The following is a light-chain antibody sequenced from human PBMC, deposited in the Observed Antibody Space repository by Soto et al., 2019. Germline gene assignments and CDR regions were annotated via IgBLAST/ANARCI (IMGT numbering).Light chain of an antibody. CDR2: EVV. V-gene: IGLV2-8*01. J-gene: IGLJ1*01. Sequence: QSVLTQPPSASGSPGQSVTISCTGTKNDIGVYDFVSWYQHHPGKAPRLIIYEVVQRPSGVPDRFSGSKSGNTASLTASGLQAADEADYFCFSFTTDWTHVFGTGTKVTVL. CDR1: KNDIGVYDF. CDR3: FSFTTDWTHV.